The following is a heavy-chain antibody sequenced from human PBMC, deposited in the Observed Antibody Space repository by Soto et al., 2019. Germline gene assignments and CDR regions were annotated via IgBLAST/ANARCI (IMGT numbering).Heavy chain of an antibody. CDR3: ARESNYGWFDP. Sequence: ASVKVSCKASGYTFTSYGISWVRQAPGQRLEWMGWINAGNGNTKYSQKFQGRVTITRDTSASTAYMELSSLRSEDTAVYYCARESNYGWFDPWGQGTLVTVSS. V-gene: IGHV1-3*01. CDR1: GYTFTSYG. D-gene: IGHD4-4*01. CDR2: INAGNGNT. J-gene: IGHJ5*02.